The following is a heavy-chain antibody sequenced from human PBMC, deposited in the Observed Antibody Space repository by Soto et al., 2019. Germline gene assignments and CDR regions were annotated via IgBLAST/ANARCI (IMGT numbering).Heavy chain of an antibody. Sequence: QVQLVESGGGVVQPGRSLRLSCAASGFTVSSYGMYWVRQAPGKGLEWVAVISRDGGTKYNADSVKGRFTISRDNSRNTLFLEMNSLRGDDMAVYYCTGEVASGYWGQGTLVTVSS. V-gene: IGHV3-30*03. CDR2: ISRDGGTK. J-gene: IGHJ4*02. CDR3: TGEVASGY. D-gene: IGHD2-8*02. CDR1: GFTVSSYG.